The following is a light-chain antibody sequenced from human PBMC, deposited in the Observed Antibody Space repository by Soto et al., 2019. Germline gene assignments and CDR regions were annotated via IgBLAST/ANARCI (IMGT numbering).Light chain of an antibody. V-gene: IGLV4-69*02. Sequence: QLVLTQSPSTSASLGASVKLTCTLTSGHTTYAITWHQQQPEKGPRYLMRVNIDGSHSKGDGIPDRFSGSSSGAERYLTISNLQSEDEADYYCSSYAGSNNLVFGGGTKLTVL. CDR2: VNIDGSH. CDR3: SSYAGSNNLV. J-gene: IGLJ3*02. CDR1: SGHTTYA.